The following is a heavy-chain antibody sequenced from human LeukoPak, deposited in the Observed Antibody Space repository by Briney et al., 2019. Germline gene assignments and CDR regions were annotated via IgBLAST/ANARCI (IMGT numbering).Heavy chain of an antibody. J-gene: IGHJ3*02. CDR1: GGTFSSYA. Sequence: SVKVSCKASGGTFSSYAISWVRQAPGQGLEWMGRIIPILGIANYAQKFQGRVTITADKSTSTAYMELSSLRSEDTAVYYCARPLITGTTPFNAFDIWGQGTMVTVSS. D-gene: IGHD1-20*01. CDR2: IIPILGIA. V-gene: IGHV1-69*04. CDR3: ARPLITGTTPFNAFDI.